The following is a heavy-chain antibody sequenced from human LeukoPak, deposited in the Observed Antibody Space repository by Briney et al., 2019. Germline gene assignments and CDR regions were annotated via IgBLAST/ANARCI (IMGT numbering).Heavy chain of an antibody. CDR1: GFTFSSYA. CDR3: ANRPEWELPYYFDY. Sequence: PGGSLRLSCAASGFTFSSYAMSWVRQAPGKVLEWVSAISGSGGSTYYADSVKGRFTISRDNSKNTLYLQMNSLRAEDTAVYYCANRPEWELPYYFDYWGQGTLVTVSS. CDR2: ISGSGGST. D-gene: IGHD1-26*01. J-gene: IGHJ4*02. V-gene: IGHV3-23*01.